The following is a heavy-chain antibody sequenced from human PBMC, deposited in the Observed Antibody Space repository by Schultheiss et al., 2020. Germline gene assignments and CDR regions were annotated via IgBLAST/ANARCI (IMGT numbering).Heavy chain of an antibody. CDR3: ARGIAAADTDAFDI. D-gene: IGHD6-13*01. V-gene: IGHV7-4-1*02. Sequence: ASVKVSFKASGSTFTSYAMNWVRQAPGQGLEWMGWINTNTGNPTYAQGFTGRFVFSLDTSVSTAYLQISSLKAEDTAVYYCARGIAAADTDAFDIWGQGTMVTVSS. CDR2: INTNTGNP. CDR1: GSTFTSYA. J-gene: IGHJ3*02.